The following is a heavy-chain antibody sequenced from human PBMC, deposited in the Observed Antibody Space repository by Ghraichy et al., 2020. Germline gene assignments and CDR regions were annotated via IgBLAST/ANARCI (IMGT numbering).Heavy chain of an antibody. CDR1: GFTFSSYW. J-gene: IGHJ6*02. CDR2: INSDGSST. Sequence: GGSLRLSCAASGFTFSSYWMHWVRQAPGKGLVWVSRINSDGSSTSYADSVKGRFTISRDNAKNTLYLQMNSLRAEDTAVYYCARDPHEIVGATIGYYYGMDVWDQGTTVTVSS. V-gene: IGHV3-74*01. CDR3: ARDPHEIVGATIGYYYGMDV. D-gene: IGHD1-26*01.